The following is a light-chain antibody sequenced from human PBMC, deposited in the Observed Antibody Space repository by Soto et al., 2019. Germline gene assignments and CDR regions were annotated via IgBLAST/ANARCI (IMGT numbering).Light chain of an antibody. Sequence: IVLTQSPGTLSLSPGERATLSCRASQSLGSSYLAWYQQKPGQAPRLLIYAASSRATGIPDRFSGSGSGTDFTLTISRLEPGDFAVYYCQQYDSSPTFGQGTRLEIK. J-gene: IGKJ5*01. V-gene: IGKV3-20*01. CDR3: QQYDSSPT. CDR2: AAS. CDR1: QSLGSSY.